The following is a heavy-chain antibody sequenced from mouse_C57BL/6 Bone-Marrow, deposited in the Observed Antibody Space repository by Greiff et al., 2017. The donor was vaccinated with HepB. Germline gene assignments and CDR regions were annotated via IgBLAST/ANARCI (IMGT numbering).Heavy chain of an antibody. CDR3: ARYWEKAY. V-gene: IGHV1-64*01. CDR2: IHPNSGST. Sequence: QVQLQQPGAELVKPGAPVKLSCKASGYTFSSYWMHWVKQRPGQGLEWIGMIHPNSGSTNYNEKFKSKATLTVEKSSSTAYMQLSSLTSEDSAVYYCARYWEKAYWGQGTLVTVSA. J-gene: IGHJ3*01. CDR1: GYTFSSYW. D-gene: IGHD4-1*01.